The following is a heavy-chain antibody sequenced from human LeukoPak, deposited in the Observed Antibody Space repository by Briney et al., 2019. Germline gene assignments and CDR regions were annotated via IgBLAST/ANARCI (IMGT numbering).Heavy chain of an antibody. Sequence: GGSLRLSCAASGFTFSSYAMHWVRQAPGKGLEWVAVISYDGSTKYYADSVKGRFTISRDNSKNTLYLQMNSLRAEDTAVYYCAREFDAFDIWGQGTMVTVSS. V-gene: IGHV3-30-3*01. CDR1: GFTFSSYA. CDR3: AREFDAFDI. J-gene: IGHJ3*02. CDR2: ISYDGSTK.